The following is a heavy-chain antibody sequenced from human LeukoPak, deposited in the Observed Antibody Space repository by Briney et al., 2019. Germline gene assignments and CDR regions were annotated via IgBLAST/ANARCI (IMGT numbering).Heavy chain of an antibody. Sequence: PSETLSLTCTVSGGSISNYYWSWIRQPPGKGLEWIGYIYYSGNTNYNPSLKSRVTISVDTSKNQFSLKLSSMTAADTAVYHCARDPLGGTRRPSFRGAGAFDIWGQGTMVTVSS. CDR3: ARDPLGGTRRPSFRGAGAFDI. V-gene: IGHV4-59*01. CDR1: GGSISNYY. J-gene: IGHJ3*02. D-gene: IGHD3-10*01. CDR2: IYYSGNT.